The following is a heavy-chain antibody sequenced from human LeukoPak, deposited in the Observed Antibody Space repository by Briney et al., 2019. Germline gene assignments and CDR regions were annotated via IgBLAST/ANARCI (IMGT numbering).Heavy chain of an antibody. Sequence: ASVKVSCKASGCTFSSYAISWVRQAPGQGLEWMGGIIPIFGTANYAQKFQGRVTITTDESTSTAYMELSSLRSEDTAVYYCARLGSSGFWFDPWGQGTLVTVSS. D-gene: IGHD3-10*01. J-gene: IGHJ5*02. V-gene: IGHV1-69*05. CDR2: IIPIFGTA. CDR3: ARLGSSGFWFDP. CDR1: GCTFSSYA.